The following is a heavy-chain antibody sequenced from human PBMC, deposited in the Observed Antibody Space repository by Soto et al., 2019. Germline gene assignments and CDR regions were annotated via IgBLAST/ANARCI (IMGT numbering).Heavy chain of an antibody. CDR1: GGSMRGQH. CDR3: ATYAVGEGGRGY. J-gene: IGHJ4*02. D-gene: IGHD3-16*01. Sequence: QVQLQESGPGLVKPSETLSLTCTVSGGSMRGQHWSWIRQPPGKGLEWIGHHSDSTNYNPSRKSRITISTDTSKNRFSLKLSSVTAGDTAVYYCATYAVGEGGRGYWGQGTLVTVSS. V-gene: IGHV4-4*09. CDR2: HHSDST.